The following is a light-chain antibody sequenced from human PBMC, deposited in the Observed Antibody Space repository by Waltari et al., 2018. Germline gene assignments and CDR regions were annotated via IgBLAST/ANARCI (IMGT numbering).Light chain of an antibody. CDR2: GAS. CDR1: QTCSCSY. CDR3: QHYGTSPPLT. V-gene: IGKV3-20*01. J-gene: IGKJ4*01. Sequence: EIVLTQSPGTLPLSPGERATLPSRASQTCSCSYLAWYQQKPRQAPSRLIYGASTRAAGCPVRLSGSGSGTDFTLTISRLEPEDFAVYYCQHYGTSPPLTFGGGTKVEIK.